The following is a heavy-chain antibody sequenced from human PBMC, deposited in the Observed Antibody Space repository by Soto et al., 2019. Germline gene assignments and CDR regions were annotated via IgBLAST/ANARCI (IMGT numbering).Heavy chain of an antibody. CDR2: IYYSGST. Sequence: SETLSLTCTVSGGSISSYYWSWIRQPPGKGLEWIGYIYYSGSTNYNPSLKSRVTISVDTSKNQFSLKLSSVTAADTAVYDCAGARGNWNYVLASAHNWFDPWGQGTLVTVSS. J-gene: IGHJ5*02. CDR1: GGSISSYY. D-gene: IGHD1-7*01. CDR3: AGARGNWNYVLASAHNWFDP. V-gene: IGHV4-59*01.